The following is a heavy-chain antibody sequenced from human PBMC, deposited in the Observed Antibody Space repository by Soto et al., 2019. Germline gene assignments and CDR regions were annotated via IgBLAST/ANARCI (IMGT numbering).Heavy chain of an antibody. Sequence: EVQLVESGGRLVQPGGSLRLSCAASGFMFSAYWMSWVRQDPGKGLEWVATISGGASDKFYVDSVKGRFTISREDSKNTRYLQMNSLRDEDTAVYYCVREDWHRFDSWGQGTLVTVSS. D-gene: IGHD2-21*01. V-gene: IGHV3-7*01. CDR3: VREDWHRFDS. J-gene: IGHJ4*02. CDR1: GFMFSAYW. CDR2: ISGGASDK.